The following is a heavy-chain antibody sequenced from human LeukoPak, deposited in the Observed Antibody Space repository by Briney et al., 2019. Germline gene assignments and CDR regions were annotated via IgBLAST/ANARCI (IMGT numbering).Heavy chain of an antibody. CDR3: ARGSGSSDY. J-gene: IGHJ4*02. Sequence: SETLSLTCAVYGGSFSGYYWSWIRQPPGKGLEWIGEISHSGSTNYNPSLKSRVTISVDTSKNQFSLKLSSVTAADTAVYYCARGSGSSDYWGQGTLVTVSS. V-gene: IGHV4-34*01. D-gene: IGHD6-6*01. CDR1: GGSFSGYY. CDR2: ISHSGST.